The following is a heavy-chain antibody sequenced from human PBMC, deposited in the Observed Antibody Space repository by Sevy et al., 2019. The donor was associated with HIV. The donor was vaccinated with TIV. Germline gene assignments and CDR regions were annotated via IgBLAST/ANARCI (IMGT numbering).Heavy chain of an antibody. D-gene: IGHD3-3*01. CDR1: GFTFSTYN. J-gene: IGHJ6*02. CDR2: ISSGSGFI. Sequence: GGSLRLSCATSGFTFSTYNMNWVRQAPGKGPEWVSSISSGSGFIFYADSVKGRFTISRDNAKNSLDLQMNSLRAEDAAVYYCAREKTILEGRYGMDVWGQGTTVTVSS. CDR3: AREKTILEGRYGMDV. V-gene: IGHV3-21*01.